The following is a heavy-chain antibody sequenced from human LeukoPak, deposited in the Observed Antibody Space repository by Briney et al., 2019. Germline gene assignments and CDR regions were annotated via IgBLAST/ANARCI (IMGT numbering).Heavy chain of an antibody. CDR3: ARPSYGDYVPFDY. J-gene: IGHJ4*02. CDR1: GYSFTSYW. Sequence: GESLRISCKGSGYSFTSYWISWVRQMPGKGLEWMERIDPSDSYTNYSPSFQGHVAISADKSISTAYLQWSSLKASDTAMYYCARPSYGDYVPFDYWGQGTLVTVSS. D-gene: IGHD4-17*01. V-gene: IGHV5-10-1*01. CDR2: IDPSDSYT.